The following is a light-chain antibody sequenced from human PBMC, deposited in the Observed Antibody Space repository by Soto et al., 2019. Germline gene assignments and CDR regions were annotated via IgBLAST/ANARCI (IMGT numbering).Light chain of an antibody. J-gene: IGKJ2*01. CDR2: AAA. V-gene: IGKV1-8*01. CDR1: QGISSF. CDR3: QQYLSYPYT. Sequence: AIRMTQSPSSISASTGDRITITCRASQGISSFLALYQQKPGKAPKLLIYAAATLQMGAPSRFSASGSGTDFTLTSIRLQSEDFATYFCQQYLSYPYTFGQGTKLEI.